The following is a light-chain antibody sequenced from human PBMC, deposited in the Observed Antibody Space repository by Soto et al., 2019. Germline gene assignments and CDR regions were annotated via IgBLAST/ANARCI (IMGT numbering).Light chain of an antibody. Sequence: QSVLTQPPSASGTPGQRVTISCSGGSSNIGTNAVNWYQQLPGTAPKLLIYETNKRPSGIPDRFSGSKSATSATLGITGLQTGDEADYYCGAWDDSLSAGVFGGGTKLTVL. CDR1: SSNIGTNA. J-gene: IGLJ3*02. CDR2: ETN. V-gene: IGLV1-51*02. CDR3: GAWDDSLSAGV.